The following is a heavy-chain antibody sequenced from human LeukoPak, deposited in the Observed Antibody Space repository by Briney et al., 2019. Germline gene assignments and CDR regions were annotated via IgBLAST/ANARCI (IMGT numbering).Heavy chain of an antibody. CDR1: GFTFSSYW. J-gene: IGHJ4*02. CDR3: ARDLSLLCSSTSCYEDYFDY. Sequence: GGSLRLSCAASGFTFSSYWMSWVRQAPGKGLEWVANIKQDGSEKYYVDSVKGRFTISRDNAKNSLYLQMNSLRAEDTAVYYCARDLSLLCSSTSCYEDYFDYWGQGTLVTVSS. V-gene: IGHV3-7*01. CDR2: IKQDGSEK. D-gene: IGHD2-2*01.